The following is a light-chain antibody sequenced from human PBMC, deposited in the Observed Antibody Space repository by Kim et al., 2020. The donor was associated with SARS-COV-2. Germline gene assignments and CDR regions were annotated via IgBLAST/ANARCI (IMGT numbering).Light chain of an antibody. V-gene: IGKV3-20*01. Sequence: LSPGESAPLSCRASQSVRSGFLAWYQQKPGHAPRLLIYGASTRATGIPDKFSGSGSGTDFTLTITRLEPEDFAVYYCQQYGTSPTTFGRGTKLEI. CDR2: GAS. CDR3: QQYGTSPTT. CDR1: QSVRSGF. J-gene: IGKJ2*01.